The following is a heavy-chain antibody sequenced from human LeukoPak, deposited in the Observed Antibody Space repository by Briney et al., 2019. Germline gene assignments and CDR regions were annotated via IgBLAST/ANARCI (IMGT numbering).Heavy chain of an antibody. Sequence: PGGSLRLSCAASGFTFSSYALSWVRQAPGKGLEWVSGISASGGSTYYADSVKGRFTISRDIPKYTLNLQMNSLRAEDTAIYYCAKIVNQNYIVATGFDSWGQGTRVTASS. CDR2: ISASGGST. V-gene: IGHV3-23*01. J-gene: IGHJ5*01. D-gene: IGHD5-12*01. CDR1: GFTFSSYA. CDR3: AKIVNQNYIVATGFDS.